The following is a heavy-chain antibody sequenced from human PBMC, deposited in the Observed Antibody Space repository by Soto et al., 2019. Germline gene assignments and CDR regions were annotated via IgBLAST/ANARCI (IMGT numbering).Heavy chain of an antibody. V-gene: IGHV3-33*05. CDR2: MSSDGSYT. J-gene: IGHJ4*02. CDR1: GFNFIRYG. CDR3: AKGGIYSYGSFDY. D-gene: IGHD5-18*01. Sequence: PGGSLRLSCAASGFNFIRYGMHWVRQAPGKGLEWIAGMSSDGSYTPYADSVKGRFTISRDNSKNTLYLQMNSLRAEDTAVYYCAKGGIYSYGSFDYWGQGTLVTVSS.